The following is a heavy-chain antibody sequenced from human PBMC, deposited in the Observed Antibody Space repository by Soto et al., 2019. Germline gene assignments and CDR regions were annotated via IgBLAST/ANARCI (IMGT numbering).Heavy chain of an antibody. Sequence: XETLSLTSSVSGYSISSGYYWGWIRQPPGKGLEWIGSIYHSGSTYYNPSLKSRVTISVDTSKNQFSLKLSSVTAADTAVYYCAREAAARRGAFDIWGQGTMVTISS. J-gene: IGHJ3*02. CDR2: IYHSGST. CDR3: AREAAARRGAFDI. D-gene: IGHD6-6*01. CDR1: GYSISSGYY. V-gene: IGHV4-38-2*02.